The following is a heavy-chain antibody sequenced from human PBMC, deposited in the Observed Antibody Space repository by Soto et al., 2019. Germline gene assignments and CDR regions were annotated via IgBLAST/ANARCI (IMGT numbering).Heavy chain of an antibody. V-gene: IGHV5-10-1*01. D-gene: IGHD3-3*01. CDR3: ARRGYDFWSGLDV. CDR1: GYNFTSYW. J-gene: IGHJ6*02. CDR2: IDPTDSVT. Sequence: GESLKISCKGSGYNFTSYWIIWVRQMPGKGLEWMGNIDPTDSVTNYSPSFQGHVTISTDNSMSTAYLQWGTLKASDTAMYYCARRGYDFWSGLDVWGQGTTVTVSS.